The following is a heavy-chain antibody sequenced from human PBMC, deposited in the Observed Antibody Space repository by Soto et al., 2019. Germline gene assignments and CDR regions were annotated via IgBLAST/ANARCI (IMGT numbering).Heavy chain of an antibody. Sequence: GASVKVSCKASGGTFSSYAISWVRQAPGQGLEWMGGIIPIFGTANYAQKFQGRVTITADESTSTAYMELSSLRSEDTAVYYCASPVVVVAATRREYFQHWGQGTLVTVSS. CDR1: GGTFSSYA. D-gene: IGHD2-15*01. J-gene: IGHJ1*01. V-gene: IGHV1-69*13. CDR3: ASPVVVVAATRREYFQH. CDR2: IIPIFGTA.